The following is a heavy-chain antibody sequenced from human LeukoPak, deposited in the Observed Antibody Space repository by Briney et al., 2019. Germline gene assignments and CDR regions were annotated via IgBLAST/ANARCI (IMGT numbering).Heavy chain of an antibody. CDR3: ARPVDTGSAYWRSDY. D-gene: IGHD2-8*02. Sequence: GGSLRLSCAALGFIFSDHYMDWVRQAPGKGLEWVGRIRDKPNTYTTEYAASVNGSFTISSDDSKNSLYRQMNSRKPDDMAVFYCARPVDTGSAYWRSDYWGQETLVTVSS. CDR2: IRDKPNTYTT. J-gene: IGHJ4*02. V-gene: IGHV3-72*01. CDR1: GFIFSDHY.